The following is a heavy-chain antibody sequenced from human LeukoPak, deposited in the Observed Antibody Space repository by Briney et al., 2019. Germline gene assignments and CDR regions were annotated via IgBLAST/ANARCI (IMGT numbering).Heavy chain of an antibody. J-gene: IGHJ4*02. V-gene: IGHV3-11*01. CDR1: GFSFSTYW. D-gene: IGHD2-2*01. CDR3: ARRKVPAANDY. Sequence: PGGSLRLSCAASGFSFSTYWMSWVRQAPGQGLEWVSYISLSGSSTYYADSVKGRFTISRDNAKNSLYLQMNSLRADDTAVYYCARRKVPAANDYWGQGTLVTVSS. CDR2: ISLSGSST.